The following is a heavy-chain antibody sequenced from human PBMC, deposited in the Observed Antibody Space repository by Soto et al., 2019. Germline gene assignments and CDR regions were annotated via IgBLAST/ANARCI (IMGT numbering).Heavy chain of an antibody. Sequence: QVQLVESGGGVVQPGRSLRLSCAASGFTFSSYAMHWVRQAPGKGLEWVAVISYDGSNKYYADSVKGRFTISRDNSKNTLYLQMTSLRAEDTAVYYCAGAMTTRDPFDYWGQGTLVTVSS. CDR1: GFTFSSYA. V-gene: IGHV3-30-3*01. J-gene: IGHJ4*02. CDR3: AGAMTTRDPFDY. CDR2: ISYDGSNK. D-gene: IGHD4-17*01.